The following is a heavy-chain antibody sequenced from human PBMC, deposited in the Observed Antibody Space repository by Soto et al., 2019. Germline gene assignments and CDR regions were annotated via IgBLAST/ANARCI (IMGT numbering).Heavy chain of an antibody. Sequence: QGQLVQSGAEVKKPGSSVKVSCKSSGGTFSSYVISWVRQAPGQGLEWMGGIIPMLDTPNFAQKFQGRVTFTADVCTGTAYMEVSSLRSSDAAVYYCGSGIRVTGTASFEYWGRGALVTVSS. J-gene: IGHJ4*02. D-gene: IGHD2-21*02. V-gene: IGHV1-69*01. CDR3: GSGIRVTGTASFEY. CDR2: IIPMLDTP. CDR1: GGTFSSYV.